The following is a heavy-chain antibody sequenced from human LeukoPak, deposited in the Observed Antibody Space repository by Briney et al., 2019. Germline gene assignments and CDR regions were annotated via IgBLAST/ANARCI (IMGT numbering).Heavy chain of an antibody. CDR2: IYYSGST. CDR3: ARQAGEDYYDSSGYPAYFDY. J-gene: IGHJ4*02. D-gene: IGHD3-22*01. V-gene: IGHV4-59*08. CDR1: GGSISSYY. Sequence: SETLSLTCTVSGGSISSYYWSWIRQPPGKGLEWIGYIYYSGSTNYNPSLKSRVTISVDTSKNQFSLKLSSVTAADTAVYYCARQAGEDYYDSSGYPAYFDYWGQGTLVTVSS.